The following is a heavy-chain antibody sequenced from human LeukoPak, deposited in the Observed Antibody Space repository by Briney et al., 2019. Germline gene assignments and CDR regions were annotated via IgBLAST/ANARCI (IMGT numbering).Heavy chain of an antibody. D-gene: IGHD3-10*01. V-gene: IGHV3-48*01. CDR3: ARGGRLWFGELLLSPFDY. CDR1: GFTFSSYS. CDR2: ISSSSSTI. J-gene: IGHJ4*02. Sequence: GGSLRLSCAASGFTFSSYSMNWVRQAPGKGLEWVSYISSSSSTIYYADSVKGRFTISRDNAKNSLYLQMNSLRAEDTAVYYCARGGRLWFGELLLSPFDYWGQGTLVTVSS.